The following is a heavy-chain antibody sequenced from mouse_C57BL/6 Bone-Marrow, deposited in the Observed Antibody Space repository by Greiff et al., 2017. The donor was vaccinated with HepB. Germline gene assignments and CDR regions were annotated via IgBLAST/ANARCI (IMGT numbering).Heavy chain of an antibody. Sequence: QVQLKQSGAELVRPGASVKLSCKASGYTFTDYYINWVKQRPGQGLEWIARIYPGSGNTYYNEKFKGKATLTAEKSSSTAYMQLSSLTSEDSAVYFCARLGTAQAMDYWGQGTSVTVSS. CDR1: GYTFTDYY. D-gene: IGHD3-2*02. CDR3: ARLGTAQAMDY. V-gene: IGHV1-76*01. J-gene: IGHJ4*01. CDR2: IYPGSGNT.